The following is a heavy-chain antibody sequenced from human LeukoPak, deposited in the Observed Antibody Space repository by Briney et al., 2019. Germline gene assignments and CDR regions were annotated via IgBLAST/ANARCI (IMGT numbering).Heavy chain of an antibody. CDR2: ISSNGGST. CDR1: GFTFSSYA. CDR3: ARVIGIAVAGYYFDY. D-gene: IGHD6-19*01. V-gene: IGHV3-64*01. J-gene: IGHJ4*02. Sequence: GGSLRLSCAASGFTFSSYAMHWVRQAPGKGLEYASAISSNGGSTYYANSVKGRFTISRDNSKNTLYLQMGSLRAEDMAVYYCARVIGIAVAGYYFDYWGQGTLVTVSS.